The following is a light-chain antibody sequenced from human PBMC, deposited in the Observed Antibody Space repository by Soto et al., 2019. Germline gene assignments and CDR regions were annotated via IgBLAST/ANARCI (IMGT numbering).Light chain of an antibody. V-gene: IGKV3-11*01. CDR3: QQRSNWPPLFT. J-gene: IGKJ3*01. CDR2: DAS. Sequence: EIVLTQSPATLSLSPGARATLSCRASQSVSSYLAWYQQKPGQAPRLLIYDASNRATGIPARFSGSGSGTDFTLTISSREPEDFAVYYCQQRSNWPPLFTFGPGTKVDIK. CDR1: QSVSSY.